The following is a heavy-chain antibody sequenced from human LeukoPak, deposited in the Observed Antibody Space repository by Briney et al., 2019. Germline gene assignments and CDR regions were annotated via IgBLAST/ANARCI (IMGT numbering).Heavy chain of an antibody. J-gene: IGHJ4*02. V-gene: IGHV1-24*01. CDR3: ARCGPFYRGPSEYYFDY. D-gene: IGHD4-23*01. Sequence: ASVKVSCKVSGYTLTELSMHWVRQAPGKGLEWMGGFDPEDGETIYAQTFQGRVTMTRDVSTSTVYMDLSSLRSADTAVYYCARCGPFYRGPSEYYFDYWGQGTLVTVSS. CDR1: GYTLTELS. CDR2: FDPEDGET.